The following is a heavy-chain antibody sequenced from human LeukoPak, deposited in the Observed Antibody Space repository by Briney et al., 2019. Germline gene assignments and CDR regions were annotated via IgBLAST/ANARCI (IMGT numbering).Heavy chain of an antibody. V-gene: IGHV4-39*01. Sequence: SETLSLTCTVSGGSISSSSYYWGWIRQPPGKGLEWIRSIYYSGSTYYNPSLKSRVTISVDTSKNQFSLKLSSVTAADTAVYYCARHGGNSQQLGTFDYWGQGTLVTVSS. J-gene: IGHJ4*02. CDR1: GGSISSSSYY. D-gene: IGHD6-13*01. CDR3: ARHGGNSQQLGTFDY. CDR2: IYYSGST.